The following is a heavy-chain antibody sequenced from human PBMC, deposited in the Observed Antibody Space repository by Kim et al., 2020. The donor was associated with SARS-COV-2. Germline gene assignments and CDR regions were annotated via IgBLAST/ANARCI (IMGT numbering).Heavy chain of an antibody. Sequence: SETLSLTCTVSGGSISSSSYYWGWIRQPPGKGLEWIGSIYYSGSTYYNPSLKSRVTISVDTSKNQFSLKLSSVTAADTAVYYCARGPTEEQTWNYWGQGTLVTVSS. CDR3: ARGPTEEQTWNY. D-gene: IGHD1-1*01. J-gene: IGHJ4*02. CDR1: GGSISSSSYY. V-gene: IGHV4-39*01. CDR2: IYYSGST.